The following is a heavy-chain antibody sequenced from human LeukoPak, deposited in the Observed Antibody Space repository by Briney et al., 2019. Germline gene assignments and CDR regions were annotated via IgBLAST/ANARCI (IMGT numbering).Heavy chain of an antibody. V-gene: IGHV1-69*05. CDR3: AREGSSSSKSFDP. Sequence: SVKVSCKASGGTFSSYAISWVRQAPGQGLDWMGGIIPIFGTANYAQKFQGRVTITTDESTSTAYMELSSLRSEDTAVYYCAREGSSSSKSFDPWGQGTLVTVSS. D-gene: IGHD6-13*01. J-gene: IGHJ5*02. CDR1: GGTFSSYA. CDR2: IIPIFGTA.